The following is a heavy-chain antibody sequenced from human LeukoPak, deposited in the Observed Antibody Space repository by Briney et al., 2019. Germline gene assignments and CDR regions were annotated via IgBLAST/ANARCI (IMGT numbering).Heavy chain of an antibody. V-gene: IGHV3-53*01. CDR1: GFSVSNTY. J-gene: IGHJ3*02. Sequence: GGSLRLSCAASGFSVSNTYMSWVRQAPGKGLEWVSIIYSGGNTYYADSVKGRFTISRDSAKNSLYLQMNSLTAEDTAVYYCARKMKTGDRVGSFDIWGQGTMVTVSS. CDR3: ARKMKTGDRVGSFDI. D-gene: IGHD1-1*01. CDR2: IYSGGNT.